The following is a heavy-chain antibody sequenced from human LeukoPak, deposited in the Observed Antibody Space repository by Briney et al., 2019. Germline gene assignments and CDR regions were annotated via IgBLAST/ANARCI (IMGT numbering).Heavy chain of an antibody. D-gene: IGHD4-23*01. J-gene: IGHJ5*02. Sequence: PGGSLRLSCAASGFTFSSYWMHWVRQAPGKGLVWVSRINSDGSSTSYADSVKGRFTISRENAKNSLYLQMNSLRAGDTAVYYCARGGKNWFDPWGQGTLVTVSS. CDR3: ARGGKNWFDP. V-gene: IGHV3-74*01. CDR2: INSDGSST. CDR1: GFTFSSYW.